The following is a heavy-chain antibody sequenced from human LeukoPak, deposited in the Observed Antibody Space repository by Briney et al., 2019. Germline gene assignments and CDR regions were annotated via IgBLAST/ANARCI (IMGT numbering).Heavy chain of an antibody. CDR1: GGSISSYS. CDR2: IFTSGST. V-gene: IGHV4-4*07. Sequence: SETLSLTCTVSGGSISSYSWSWIRQPAGKGLEWIGRIFTSGSTNYNPSLKSRVTISLDTSKNQFSLKLSSVTAADTAVYYCARDRASGNYGFDYWGQGTLVTVSS. D-gene: IGHD1-26*01. CDR3: ARDRASGNYGFDY. J-gene: IGHJ4*02.